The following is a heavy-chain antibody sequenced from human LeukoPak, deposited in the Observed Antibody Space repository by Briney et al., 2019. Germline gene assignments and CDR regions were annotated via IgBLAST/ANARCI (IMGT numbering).Heavy chain of an antibody. J-gene: IGHJ4*02. V-gene: IGHV3-23*01. CDR1: GFTFSSYA. Sequence: GGSLRLSCAASGFTFSSYAMSWVRQAPGKGLEWVSAISGSGGSTYYADSVKGRFTISRDNSKNTLHLQMNNLRAEDTAVYYCARASYYDREYYFDYWGQGTLVTVSS. CDR2: ISGSGGST. D-gene: IGHD3-22*01. CDR3: ARASYYDREYYFDY.